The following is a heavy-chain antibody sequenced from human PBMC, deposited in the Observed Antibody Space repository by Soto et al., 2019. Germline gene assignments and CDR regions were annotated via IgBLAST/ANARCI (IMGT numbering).Heavy chain of an antibody. V-gene: IGHV3-30-3*01. CDR2: ISYDGSNK. J-gene: IGHJ4*02. CDR1: GFTFSRYG. Sequence: LRLSCAATGFTFSRYGMHWVRQAPGKGLEWVAVISYDGSNKYYADSVKGRFTISRDNSKKTLYLQMNSLRAEDTAVYYCARDGGWTWGGGDFDDAFDYWGQGTLVTVSS. D-gene: IGHD2-21*02. CDR3: ARDGGWTWGGGDFDDAFDY.